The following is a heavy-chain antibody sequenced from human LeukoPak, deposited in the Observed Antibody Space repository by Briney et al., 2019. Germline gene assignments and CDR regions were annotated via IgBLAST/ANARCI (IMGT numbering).Heavy chain of an antibody. Sequence: GGSLRLSRAASGFTHSSYCMHWVRPAPGRGLVWVSRINSDGSSTSYADSVKGRFTISRDNAKNTLYLQMNSLRAEDTAVYYCARELPAAILRLDPGLDYWGRGTLVTVSS. CDR1: GFTHSSYC. CDR2: INSDGSST. CDR3: ARELPAAILRLDPGLDY. J-gene: IGHJ4*02. D-gene: IGHD2-2*01. V-gene: IGHV3-74*01.